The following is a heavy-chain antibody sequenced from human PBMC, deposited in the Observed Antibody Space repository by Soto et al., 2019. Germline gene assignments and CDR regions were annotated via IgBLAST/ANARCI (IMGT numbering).Heavy chain of an antibody. V-gene: IGHV3-9*01. D-gene: IGHD6-19*01. CDR2: ISWNGESI. J-gene: IGHJ4*02. CDR1: GFSFGDYA. Sequence: EVQLVESGGGLVQPGRSLRLSCAASGFSFGDYAMQWVRQVPGKGLEWVSSISWNGESIGYADSVKGRFTISRDNGKKSVYLQTNSLRGEDTALYYCAKDVGSSGWYDGFDSWGQGTLVTVS. CDR3: AKDVGSSGWYDGFDS.